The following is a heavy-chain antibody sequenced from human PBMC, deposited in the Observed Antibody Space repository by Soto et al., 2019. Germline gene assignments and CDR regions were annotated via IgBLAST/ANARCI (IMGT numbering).Heavy chain of an antibody. Sequence: AASVKVSCKASGYTFTTYDINWVRQATGQGLEWLGWMNPISGKTGYAQEFQGRVTMTRDTSISTAYMELSSLKSDDTAVYYCARTPRQELIDFWGPGTQVTVSS. J-gene: IGHJ4*02. CDR1: GYTFTTYD. D-gene: IGHD3-10*01. V-gene: IGHV1-8*01. CDR3: ARTPRQELIDF. CDR2: MNPISGKT.